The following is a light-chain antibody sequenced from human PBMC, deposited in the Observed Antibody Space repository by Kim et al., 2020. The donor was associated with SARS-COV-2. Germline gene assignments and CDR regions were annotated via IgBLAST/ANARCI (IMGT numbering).Light chain of an antibody. J-gene: IGLJ3*02. Sequence: LGQTVRITCQGGSLRSYYASWYQQKPGQAPVLVIYGKNNRPSGIPDRFSGSSSGNTASLTITGAQAEDEADYYCNSRDSSGNHLRVFGGGTQLTVL. CDR2: GKN. CDR1: SLRSYY. CDR3: NSRDSSGNHLRV. V-gene: IGLV3-19*01.